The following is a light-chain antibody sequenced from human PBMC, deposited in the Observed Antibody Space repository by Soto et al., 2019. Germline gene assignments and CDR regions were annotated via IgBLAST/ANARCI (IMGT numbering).Light chain of an antibody. J-gene: IGKJ4*01. V-gene: IGKV3-15*01. CDR3: QQYSDWPLT. Sequence: EIVMTQSPVTLSVSPGERATLSCRASQSVANSYLAWYQQKNGQAPRLLIFGASTRAAGIPARFSGSRSGTEFTLTISRLQSEDFAVYYCQQYSDWPLTFGGGTKVEIK. CDR2: GAS. CDR1: QSVANSY.